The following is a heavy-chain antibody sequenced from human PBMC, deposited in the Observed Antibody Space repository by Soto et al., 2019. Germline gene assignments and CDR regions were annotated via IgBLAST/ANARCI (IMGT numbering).Heavy chain of an antibody. Sequence: QAQLVQSGAEVKKPGASVKVSCRASGYTFSSYGYAWVRQAPGQGLEWMGWISAYNGDTNYAQKLQETVTLTTDTSTTTAYMELRNLGSDDTAVYYCARSGAYCTSITCLFDSFWGLGTLVTVSS. V-gene: IGHV1-18*01. J-gene: IGHJ4*02. CDR1: GYTFSSYG. CDR2: ISAYNGDT. D-gene: IGHD2-8*01. CDR3: ARSGAYCTSITCLFDSF.